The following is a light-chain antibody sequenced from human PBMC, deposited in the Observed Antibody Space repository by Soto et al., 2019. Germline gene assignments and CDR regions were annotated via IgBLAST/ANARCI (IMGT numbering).Light chain of an antibody. V-gene: IGKV3-20*01. CDR2: GAS. J-gene: IGKJ2*01. Sequence: EIVLTQSPGTLSLSPGERVTLSCRASQSVSSTYLAWYQQKPGQAPRLLIYGASSRATGIPDRFSGSGSGTDFTLTISRLEPEDFAVYYCQQFGSSPLYTVGQGTKLEIK. CDR3: QQFGSSPLYT. CDR1: QSVSSTY.